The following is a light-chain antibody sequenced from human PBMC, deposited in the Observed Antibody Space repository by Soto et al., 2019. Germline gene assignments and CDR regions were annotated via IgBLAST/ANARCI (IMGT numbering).Light chain of an antibody. V-gene: IGLV6-57*04. Sequence: NFMLTQPHSVSESPGKTVTISCTRSSGSIASNYVQWYQQRPGIAPTSVIYDDNRRPSGVPDRFSGSIDSSSNSASLTISGLKTEDEADYYCHSYDSDNVIFGGGTKLTVL. J-gene: IGLJ2*01. CDR1: SGSIASNY. CDR2: DDN. CDR3: HSYDSDNVI.